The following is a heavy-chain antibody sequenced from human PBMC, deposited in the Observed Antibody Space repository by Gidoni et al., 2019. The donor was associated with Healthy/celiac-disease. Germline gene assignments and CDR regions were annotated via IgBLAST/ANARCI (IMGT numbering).Heavy chain of an antibody. CDR1: GFTFTSSA. D-gene: IGHD3-22*01. CDR3: AAPKDYYDSSGFTLSPPRYYYYGMDV. J-gene: IGHJ6*02. Sequence: QMQLVQSGPEVKKPGTSVTVSCTASGFTFTSSAMQWVRQARGQRLEWIGWIFVGSGNTNYAQKFQERVTITRDMSTSTAYMELSSLRSEDTAVYYCAAPKDYYDSSGFTLSPPRYYYYGMDVWGQGTTVTVSS. V-gene: IGHV1-58*02. CDR2: IFVGSGNT.